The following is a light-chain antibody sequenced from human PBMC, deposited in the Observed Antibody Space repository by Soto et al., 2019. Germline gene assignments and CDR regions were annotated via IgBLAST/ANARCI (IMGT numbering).Light chain of an antibody. CDR3: QQRSSWPYT. V-gene: IGKV3-11*01. CDR2: DSF. CDR1: QSVSSY. J-gene: IGKJ2*01. Sequence: IVLTQSPATLSLSPGERATLSCRASQSVSSYLAWYQHRPGQPPRLLIYDSFTRATGIPARCSGSGSGTDFTLTIKSLEPEDFAIYYCQQRSSWPYTFGQGTKLESK.